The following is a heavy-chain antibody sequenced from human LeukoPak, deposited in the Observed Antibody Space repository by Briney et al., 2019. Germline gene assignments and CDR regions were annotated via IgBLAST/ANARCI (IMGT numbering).Heavy chain of an antibody. D-gene: IGHD1-26*01. CDR1: GGFTSTYF. Sequence: SETLSLTCTVSGGFTSTYFWSWIRQPAGKALEWIGRIYTSGTTNYNPSLKSRVTMSVDTSKNQFSLRLSSVTAADTAVYYCARGVLASGIGWFDPWGQGTLVTVPS. CDR3: ARGVLASGIGWFDP. J-gene: IGHJ5*02. V-gene: IGHV4-4*07. CDR2: IYTSGTT.